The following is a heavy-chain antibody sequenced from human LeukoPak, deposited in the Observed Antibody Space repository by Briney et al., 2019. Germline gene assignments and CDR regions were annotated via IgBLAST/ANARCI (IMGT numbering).Heavy chain of an antibody. Sequence: GGSLRLSCAASGFTVSSNYMSWVRQAPGKGLEWVSVIYSGGSTYYADSVKGRFTISRDDSKNTAYLQMNSLKTEDTAVYYCTRDKRYSYGSPFDYWGQGTLVTVSS. J-gene: IGHJ4*02. CDR1: GFTVSSNY. D-gene: IGHD5-18*01. CDR3: TRDKRYSYGSPFDY. CDR2: IYSGGST. V-gene: IGHV3-66*01.